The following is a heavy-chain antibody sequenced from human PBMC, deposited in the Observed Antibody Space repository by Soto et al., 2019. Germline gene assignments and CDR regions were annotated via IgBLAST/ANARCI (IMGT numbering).Heavy chain of an antibody. D-gene: IGHD3-3*01. J-gene: IGHJ4*02. V-gene: IGHV4-59*02. Sequence: SLTCTVSGDSVDQSYCSWIRQSPGKRMEWIGYIIHRGTSKYNPSLNSRVTMSLDTSKNQVSLRLTSVTAADTAIYFCARERRGFGYIDYWGLGTLVTVSS. CDR3: ARERRGFGYIDY. CDR1: GDSVDQSY. CDR2: IIHRGTS.